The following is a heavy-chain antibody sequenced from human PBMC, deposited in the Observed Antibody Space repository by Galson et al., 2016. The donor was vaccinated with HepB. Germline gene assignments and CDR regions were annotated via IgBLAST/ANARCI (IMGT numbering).Heavy chain of an antibody. V-gene: IGHV4-59*01. CDR1: GGSISTYY. CDR2: IYYNGSP. Sequence: ETLSLTCTVSGGSISTYYWSWIRQPPGKGLEWIGYIYYNGSPNYNPSLKSRVTIAMDTPKNQFSLKLTSVTAAATAVYYCARASRGAAAGTITYWGQGTLVTVSS. J-gene: IGHJ4*02. D-gene: IGHD6-13*01. CDR3: ARASRGAAAGTITY.